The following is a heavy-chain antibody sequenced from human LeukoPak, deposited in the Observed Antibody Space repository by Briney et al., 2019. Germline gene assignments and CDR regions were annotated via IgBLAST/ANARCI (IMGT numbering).Heavy chain of an antibody. D-gene: IGHD4-17*01. CDR3: ARDWNADYIHDD. Sequence: GGSLRLSCAGSGFTDTTSYMSWVRQAPGKGLEWVSLINNDGTYYADSVRGRFTISRDNSKNTIFLQMDNLRVEDTAIYYCARDWNADYIHDDWGQGTLVTVSS. V-gene: IGHV3-66*01. CDR1: GFTDTTSY. CDR2: INNDGT. J-gene: IGHJ4*02.